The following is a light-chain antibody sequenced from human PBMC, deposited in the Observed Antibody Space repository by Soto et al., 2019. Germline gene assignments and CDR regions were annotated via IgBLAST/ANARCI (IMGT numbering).Light chain of an antibody. Sequence: VQMTQSPSSLSASVGDRVTITCRASQAIRSDQGWYQMKPGKVPKLLIYAASNLQSGVPSRFIGRGYGTDFTLTISSLQPEDFATYYCLQDYNYPRTFGQGTKVDIK. V-gene: IGKV1-6*01. CDR2: AAS. CDR3: LQDYNYPRT. CDR1: QAIRSD. J-gene: IGKJ1*01.